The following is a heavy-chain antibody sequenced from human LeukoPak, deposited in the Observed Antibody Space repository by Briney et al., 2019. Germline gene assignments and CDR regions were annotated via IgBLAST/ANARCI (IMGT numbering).Heavy chain of an antibody. J-gene: IGHJ3*02. D-gene: IGHD6-19*01. CDR1: GFTFSSYA. CDR2: ISGSGGGT. Sequence: SGGSLRLSCAASGFTFSSYAMSWVRQAPGQGLEWVSAISGSGGGTYYADSVKGRFTISRDISKTSLYLQMNRLRAEDMAVCYCSYSSGWWARGFFDIWGQGTMVTVSS. CDR3: SYSSGWWARGFFDI. V-gene: IGHV3-23*01.